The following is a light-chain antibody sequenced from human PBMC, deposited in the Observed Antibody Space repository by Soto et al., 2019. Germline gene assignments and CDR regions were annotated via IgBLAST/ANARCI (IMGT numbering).Light chain of an antibody. V-gene: IGLV2-11*01. CDR2: DVS. J-gene: IGLJ3*02. Sequence: QSALTQPRSVSGSPGQSVTISCSGTSSDVGRYDYVSWYQQHPGNAPKLKIYDVSERPSGVPDRFSGANSGNPATPTISGLRPEDKADYSCCAYRGTYRVWVLGGGTKDTVL. CDR3: CAYRGTYRVWV. CDR1: SSDVGRYDY.